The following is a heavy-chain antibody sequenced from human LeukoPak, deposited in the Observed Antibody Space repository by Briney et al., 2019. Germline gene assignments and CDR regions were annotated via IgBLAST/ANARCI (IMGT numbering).Heavy chain of an antibody. CDR3: ASVGIKAAVPSDY. D-gene: IGHD6-13*01. CDR2: IYYSGST. V-gene: IGHV4-39*07. CDR1: GGSISGSTYY. J-gene: IGHJ4*02. Sequence: PSETLSLTCTVSGGSISGSTYYWGWIRQTPGKGLEWIGSIYYSGSTYYNPSLKGRATISLDTSKSRFSLKMTSVTAADTAVYFCASVGIKAAVPSDYWGQGTLVTVSS.